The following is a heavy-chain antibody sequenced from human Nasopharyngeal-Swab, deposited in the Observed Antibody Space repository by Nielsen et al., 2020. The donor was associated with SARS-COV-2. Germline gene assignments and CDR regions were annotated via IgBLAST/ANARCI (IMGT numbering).Heavy chain of an antibody. CDR1: RGSISSYY. J-gene: IGHJ4*02. CDR3: ARESLHYYGSGSYYNVLDY. D-gene: IGHD3-10*01. CDR2: IYTSGST. Sequence: SETLSLTCTVSRGSISSYYWSWIRQPAGKGLEWIGRIYTSGSTNYNPSLKSRVTMSVDTSKNQFSLKLSSVTAADTAVYYCARESLHYYGSGSYYNVLDYWGQGTLVTVSS. V-gene: IGHV4-4*07.